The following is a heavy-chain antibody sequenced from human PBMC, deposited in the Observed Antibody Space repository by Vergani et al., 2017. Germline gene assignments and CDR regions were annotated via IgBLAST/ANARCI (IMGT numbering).Heavy chain of an antibody. CDR1: GFTFSSYG. CDR3: AKDAGYSQL. D-gene: IGHD3-22*01. CDR2: ISYDGSNK. Sequence: QVQLVESGGGVVQPGRSLRLSCAASGFTFSSYGMPWVRQAPGKGLEWVAVISYDGSNKYYADSVKGRFTISRDNSKNTLYLQMNSLRAEDTAVYYCAKDAGYSQLWGQGTLVTVSS. J-gene: IGHJ4*02. V-gene: IGHV3-30*18.